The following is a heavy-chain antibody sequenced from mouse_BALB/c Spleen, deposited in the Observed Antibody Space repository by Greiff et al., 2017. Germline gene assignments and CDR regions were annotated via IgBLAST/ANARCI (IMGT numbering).Heavy chain of an antibody. CDR3: ARSGDYDEGRCAY. CDR2: IYPGGGYT. D-gene: IGHD2-4*01. V-gene: IGHV1-63*02. CDR1: GYTFTNSW. Sequence: QVQLQQSGAELVRPGTSVKISCKASGYTFTNSWLGWVKQRPGHGLEWIGDIYPGGGYTNYHEKFKGKATLTADTSSSTAYLQLSSRTSEDSAVYFWARSGDYDEGRCAYWGQGTLVTVSA. J-gene: IGHJ3*01.